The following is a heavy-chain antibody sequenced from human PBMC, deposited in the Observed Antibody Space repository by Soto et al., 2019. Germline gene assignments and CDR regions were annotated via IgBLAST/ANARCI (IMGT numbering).Heavy chain of an antibody. CDR3: ARIKLVEWFFINVDVYDLDV. V-gene: IGHV3-48*02. J-gene: IGHJ6*02. CDR1: GLSLSDYA. D-gene: IGHD3-3*01. Sequence: VGSLRLSCVASGLSLSDYAVNWVRQAPGKGLEWVSFISSDSRTIYYADSVEGRFTVSRDNARNSVSLQMDSLRDEDAAVYYCARIKLVEWFFINVDVYDLDVWGQGTPVTVSS. CDR2: ISSDSRTI.